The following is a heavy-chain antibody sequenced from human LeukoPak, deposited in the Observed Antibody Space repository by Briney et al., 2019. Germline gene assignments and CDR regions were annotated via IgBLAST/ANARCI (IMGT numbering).Heavy chain of an antibody. V-gene: IGHV4-30-4*07. Sequence: PSQTLSLTCAVSGGSISSGGYSWSWIRQPPGKGLEWIGYIYYSGSTYYNPSLKSRVTISVDTSKNQFSLKLSSVTAADTAVYYCAKSRGLSLYNEWGQGTLVTVSS. J-gene: IGHJ4*02. CDR1: GGSISSGGYS. CDR2: IYYSGST. D-gene: IGHD3/OR15-3a*01. CDR3: AKSRGLSLYNE.